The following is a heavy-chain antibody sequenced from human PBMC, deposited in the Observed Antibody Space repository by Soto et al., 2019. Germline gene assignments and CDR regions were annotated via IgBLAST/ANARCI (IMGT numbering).Heavy chain of an antibody. J-gene: IGHJ6*02. D-gene: IGHD6-13*01. Sequence: ASVKVSCKASGYTFTGYYMHWVRQAPGQGLEWMGWINPNSGGTNYAQKFQGWVTMTRDTSISTAYMELSRLRSDDTAVYYCARVPIAAAGKYGMDVWGRGTTVTVSS. CDR2: INPNSGGT. CDR3: ARVPIAAAGKYGMDV. V-gene: IGHV1-2*04. CDR1: GYTFTGYY.